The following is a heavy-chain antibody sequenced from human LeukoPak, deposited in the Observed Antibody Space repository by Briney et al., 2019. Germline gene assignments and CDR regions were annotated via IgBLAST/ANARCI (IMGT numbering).Heavy chain of an antibody. J-gene: IGHJ4*02. V-gene: IGHV5-51*01. Sequence: GESLKISCKGSGYSFTSYWIGWVRQMPGKGLEWMGIIYPGDSDTRYSPSFQGQVAISADKSISTAYLQWSSLKASDTAMYYCARGVVPAAILYPAFDYWGQGTLVTVSS. CDR3: ARGVVPAAILYPAFDY. D-gene: IGHD2-2*02. CDR2: IYPGDSDT. CDR1: GYSFTSYW.